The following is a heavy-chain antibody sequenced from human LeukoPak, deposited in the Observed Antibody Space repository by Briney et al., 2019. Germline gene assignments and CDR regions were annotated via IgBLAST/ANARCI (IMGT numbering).Heavy chain of an antibody. CDR1: GFTFDDYA. J-gene: IGHJ4*02. D-gene: IGHD2-21*02. Sequence: PGRSLRLSCAASGFTFDDYAMHWVRQAPGKGLEWVSGISWNSGSIGYADSAKGRFTISRDNAKNSLYLQMNSLRAEDTALYYCAKDIVRSQVVTAILDYWGQGTLVTVSS. CDR2: ISWNSGSI. CDR3: AKDIVRSQVVTAILDY. V-gene: IGHV3-9*01.